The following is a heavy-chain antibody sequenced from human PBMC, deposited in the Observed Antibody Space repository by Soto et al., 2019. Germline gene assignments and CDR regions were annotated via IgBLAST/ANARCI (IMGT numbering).Heavy chain of an antibody. V-gene: IGHV3-15*07. CDR2: IKSQTHGAKS. J-gene: IGHJ4*02. Sequence: DVQLVESGGGLVKPGGSLRLSCAASGFSFTNAWMNWVRQAPGKGLEWVGRIKSQTHGAKSDYAAPVKDRFIISRDDSRNTLYLQMHSLQSEDTCMYHCTTDLGQMSLPIFSWWGQGTPVTVSS. CDR1: GFSFTNAW. D-gene: IGHD1-26*01. CDR3: TTDLGQMSLPIFSW.